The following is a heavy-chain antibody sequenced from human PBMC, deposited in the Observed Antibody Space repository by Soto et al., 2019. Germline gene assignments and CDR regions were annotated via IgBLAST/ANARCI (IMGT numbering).Heavy chain of an antibody. V-gene: IGHV4-30-2*01. CDR2: IYHSGST. CDR1: GGSISSGGYS. D-gene: IGHD4-17*01. J-gene: IGHJ4*02. Sequence: PSETLSLTCAVSGGSISSGGYSWSWIRQPPGKGLEWIGYIYHSGSTNYNPSLKSRVTISVDTSKNQFSLKLSSVTAADTAVYYCARLLMTTVTTPTRDYWGQGTLVTVSS. CDR3: ARLLMTTVTTPTRDY.